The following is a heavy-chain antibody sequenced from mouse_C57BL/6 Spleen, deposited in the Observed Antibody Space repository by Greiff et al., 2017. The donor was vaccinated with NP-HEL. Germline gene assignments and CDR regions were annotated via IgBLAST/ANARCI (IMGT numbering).Heavy chain of an antibody. Sequence: VQLQQPGAELVKPGASVKLSCKASGYTFTSYWMQWVKPRPGQGLEWIGEIDPSDSYTNYNQKFKGKATLTVDTSSSTAYMQLSSLTSEDSAVYYCARRGSSYAMDYWGQGTSVTVSS. CDR3: ARRGSSYAMDY. CDR1: GYTFTSYW. J-gene: IGHJ4*01. CDR2: IDPSDSYT. V-gene: IGHV1-50*01. D-gene: IGHD1-1*01.